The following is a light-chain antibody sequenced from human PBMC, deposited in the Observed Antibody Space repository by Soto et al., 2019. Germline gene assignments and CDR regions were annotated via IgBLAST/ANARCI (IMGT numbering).Light chain of an antibody. V-gene: IGKV2-28*01. CDR3: MHALGGT. CDR1: QSLLHSNGYNY. J-gene: IGKJ1*01. CDR2: LGS. Sequence: DLEMTQSPLSLPVTPGEPASISCSSSQSLLHSNGYNYLDWYLQKPGQSPQLLIYLGSNRASGVPNRFSGSGSGTDFTLKISRVEAEDDGVYYCMHALGGTFGHGTKVEIK.